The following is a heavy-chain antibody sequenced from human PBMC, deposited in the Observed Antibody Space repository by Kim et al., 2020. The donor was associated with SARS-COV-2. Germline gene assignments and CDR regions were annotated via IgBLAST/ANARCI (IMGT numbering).Heavy chain of an antibody. CDR2: ISYDGSNK. D-gene: IGHD2-2*01. CDR3: ARDRVVVVPAAMWFDP. J-gene: IGHJ5*02. V-gene: IGHV3-30*04. CDR1: GFTFSSYA. Sequence: GGSLRLSCAASGFTFSSYAMHWVRQAPGKGLEWVAVISYDGSNKYYVDSVKGRFTISRDNSKNTLYLQMNSLRAEDTAVYYCARDRVVVVPAAMWFDPWGQGTLVTVSS.